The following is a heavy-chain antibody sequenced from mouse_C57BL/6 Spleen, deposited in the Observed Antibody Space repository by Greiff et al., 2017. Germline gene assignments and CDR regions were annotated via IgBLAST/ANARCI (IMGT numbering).Heavy chain of an antibody. CDR3: GRQWRYDYDVSFDY. J-gene: IGHJ2*01. V-gene: IGHV10-1*01. CDR1: GISLNTHA. D-gene: IGHD2-4*01. Sequence: GGGLVQPKGSLKLPCAAPGISLNTHALNWVCQASGKGLEWVARIRRKSNHYATYYADSVKDRYTIARDDSQSVLYLQMNNWKTEDTAMYYCGRQWRYDYDVSFDYWGQGTTLTVAS. CDR2: IRRKSNHYAT.